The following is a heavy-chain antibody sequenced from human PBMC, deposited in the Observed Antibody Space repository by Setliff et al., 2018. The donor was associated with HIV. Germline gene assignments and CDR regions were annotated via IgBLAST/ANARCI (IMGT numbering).Heavy chain of an antibody. Sequence: SETLSLTCTVSGDSFGNHDWNWIRQPPGKGLEWIGNIYYGGKNNYNPFLKSRVTISLDTSKNQFSLKLTSVTASDTAVYYCARGGTSSNWFRAWGQGTLVTVSS. CDR3: ARGGTSSNWFRA. CDR1: GDSFGNHD. J-gene: IGHJ5*02. CDR2: IYYGGKN. D-gene: IGHD2-2*01. V-gene: IGHV4-59*11.